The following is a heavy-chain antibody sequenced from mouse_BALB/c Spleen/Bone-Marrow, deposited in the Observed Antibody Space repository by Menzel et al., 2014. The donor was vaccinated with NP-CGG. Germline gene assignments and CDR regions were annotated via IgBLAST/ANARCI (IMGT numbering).Heavy chain of an antibody. CDR1: GYTFXGYA. CDR3: ASTAGTQYDYFAY. CDR2: ISSYSGNT. J-gene: IGHJ2*01. Sequence: VQLQQSGPELVRPGVSVKISCKGFGYTFXGYAIHWVKQSHAKTLEWIGVISSYSGNTNYNQKFKGRATMTVDKSSSTAYMELARLTSEDSAIYYCASTAGTQYDYFAYWGQGTTLTVSS. D-gene: IGHD1-2*01. V-gene: IGHV1-67*01.